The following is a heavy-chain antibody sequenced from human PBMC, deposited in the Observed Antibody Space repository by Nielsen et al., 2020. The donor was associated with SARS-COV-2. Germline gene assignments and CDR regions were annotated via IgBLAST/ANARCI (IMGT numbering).Heavy chain of an antibody. CDR2: INAGNGNT. V-gene: IGHV1-3*01. D-gene: IGHD3-9*01. CDR3: AREAYYDILTGYYNVLALGY. J-gene: IGHJ4*02. Sequence: ASVKVSCKASGYTFTSYAMHWVRQAPGQRLEWMGWINAGNGNTKYSQKFQGRVTITRDTSASTAYMELSSLRSEDTAVYYCAREAYYDILTGYYNVLALGYWGQGTLVTVSS. CDR1: GYTFTSYA.